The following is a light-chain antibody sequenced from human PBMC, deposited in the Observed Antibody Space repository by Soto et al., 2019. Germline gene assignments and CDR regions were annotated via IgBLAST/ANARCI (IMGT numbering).Light chain of an antibody. J-gene: IGLJ2*01. V-gene: IGLV1-44*01. Sequence: QSVLTQPPSASGTPGQRVTISCSGSSSNIGSNTVNWYQQLPGTAPKLLIYSNNQRPSGVPDRCSGSKSGTSASLAISGLQSEDEADYYCAAWDDSLNGPGFGGGTKVTVL. CDR2: SNN. CDR3: AAWDDSLNGPG. CDR1: SSNIGSNT.